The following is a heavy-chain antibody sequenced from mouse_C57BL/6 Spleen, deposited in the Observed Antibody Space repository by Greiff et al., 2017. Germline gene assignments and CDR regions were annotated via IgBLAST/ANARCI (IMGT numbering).Heavy chain of an antibody. Sequence: QVQLQQPGAELVKPGASVKMSCKASGYTFTSYWITWVKQRPGQGLEWIGDIYPGSGSTNYNEKFKSKATLTVDTSSSTAYMQLSSLTSEDSAVYYGASQGGDGYYLYYFDYWGQGTTLTVSS. V-gene: IGHV1-55*01. D-gene: IGHD2-3*01. CDR2: IYPGSGST. J-gene: IGHJ2*01. CDR3: ASQGGDGYYLYYFDY. CDR1: GYTFTSYW.